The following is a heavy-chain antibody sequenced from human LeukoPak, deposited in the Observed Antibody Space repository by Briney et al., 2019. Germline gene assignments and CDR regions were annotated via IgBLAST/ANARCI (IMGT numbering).Heavy chain of an antibody. D-gene: IGHD2-2*01. CDR2: IYHSGST. CDR3: ARAHCSSTSCSYFDL. CDR1: GYSLSSGYY. Sequence: SETLSLTCAVSGYSLSSGYYWGWIRQPPGKGLEWIGSIYHSGSTYYNPSLKSRVTISVDTSKNQFSLKLSSVTAADTAVYYCARAHCSSTSCSYFDLWGRGTLVTVSS. V-gene: IGHV4-38-2*01. J-gene: IGHJ2*01.